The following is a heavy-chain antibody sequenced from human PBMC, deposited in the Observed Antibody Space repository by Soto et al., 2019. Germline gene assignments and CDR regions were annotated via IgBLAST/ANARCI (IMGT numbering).Heavy chain of an antibody. J-gene: IGHJ4*02. D-gene: IGHD2-15*01. CDR2: ISYDGSNK. Sequence: GGSLRLSCAASGFTFSSYGMHWVRQAPGKGLEWVAVISYDGSNKYYADSVKGRFTISRDNSKNTLYLQMDSLRAEDTAVYYCAKGKSKILGAFFDFDYWGQGTLVTVSS. CDR3: AKGKSKILGAFFDFDY. CDR1: GFTFSSYG. V-gene: IGHV3-30*18.